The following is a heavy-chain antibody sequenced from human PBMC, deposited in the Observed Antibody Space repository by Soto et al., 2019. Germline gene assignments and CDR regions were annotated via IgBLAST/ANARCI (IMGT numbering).Heavy chain of an antibody. V-gene: IGHV4-34*01. Sequence: QVQLQQWGAGLLKPSETLSLTCAVYGGSFSGYYWSWIRQPPGKGLEWIGEINHSGSTNYNPSLKSRVTISVDTSNNEFSLKLSSVTAADTAVYYCARTGIFGVVRPSYYYGMDVWGQGTTVTVSS. CDR2: INHSGST. CDR1: GGSFSGYY. CDR3: ARTGIFGVVRPSYYYGMDV. J-gene: IGHJ6*02. D-gene: IGHD3-3*01.